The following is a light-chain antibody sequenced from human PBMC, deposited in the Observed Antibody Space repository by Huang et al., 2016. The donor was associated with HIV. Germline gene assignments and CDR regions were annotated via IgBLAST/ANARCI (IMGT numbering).Light chain of an antibody. J-gene: IGKJ1*01. CDR1: QDISKY. CDR3: QQYDNVPPT. V-gene: IGKV1-33*01. CDR2: DSS. Sequence: DIQMTQSPSSLSASVGDRVTITCQSSQDISKYLNWYQQKPGKAPKLLIYDSSNLETGVPSRFSGSGSGSRFTFTVSSLQPEDIATYYCQQYDNVPPTFGQGTRVEI.